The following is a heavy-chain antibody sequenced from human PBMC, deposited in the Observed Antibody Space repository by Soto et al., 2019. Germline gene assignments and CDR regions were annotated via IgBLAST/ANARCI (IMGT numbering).Heavy chain of an antibody. D-gene: IGHD3-22*01. J-gene: IGHJ4*02. CDR2: IYYSGST. CDR1: GGSISSSSYY. Sequence: PSETLSLTCTVSGGSISSSSYYWGWIRQPPGKGLEWIGSIYYSGSTYYNPSLKSRVTISVDTSKNQFSLKLSSVTAADTAVYYCARTNTYYYDSSGYYGLDYWGQGTLVTVSS. V-gene: IGHV4-39*07. CDR3: ARTNTYYYDSSGYYGLDY.